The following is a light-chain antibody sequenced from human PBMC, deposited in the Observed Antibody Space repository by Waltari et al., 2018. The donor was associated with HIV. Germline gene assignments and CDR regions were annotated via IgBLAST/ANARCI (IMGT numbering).Light chain of an antibody. Sequence: SYELTQPPSVSVSPGQTAGITSPGGVLSNQFVYWYQQKTGQAPSLLIYKDSQRPSGVPERFSVSTSGTTVTLTITGVLAEDEAEYYCQSADKNIKSVVFGGGTKLTVL. CDR2: KDS. CDR1: VLSNQF. V-gene: IGLV3-25*03. J-gene: IGLJ2*01. CDR3: QSADKNIKSVV.